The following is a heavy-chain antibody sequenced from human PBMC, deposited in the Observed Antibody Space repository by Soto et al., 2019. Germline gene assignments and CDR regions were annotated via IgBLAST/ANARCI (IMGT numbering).Heavy chain of an antibody. Sequence: PSETLSLTCTVSGGSMNIYYWTWIRQPPGKGLEWIGYVRDTGGTNYNPSLKSRVTISIDTSRNQFSLSLSSVTAADTAVYYCARRYGYSFDYWGQGTLVTVSS. CDR3: ARRYGYSFDY. CDR1: GGSMNIYY. V-gene: IGHV4-59*01. J-gene: IGHJ4*02. D-gene: IGHD1-1*01. CDR2: VRDTGGT.